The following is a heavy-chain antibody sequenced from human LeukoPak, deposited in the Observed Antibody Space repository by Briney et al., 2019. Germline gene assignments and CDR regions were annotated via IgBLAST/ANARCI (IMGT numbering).Heavy chain of an antibody. V-gene: IGHV1-46*01. CDR1: GNTFTSYY. CDR2: INPNGGIT. CDR3: GRGAVGAIRVFDH. Sequence: ASVKVSCKASGNTFTSYYMHWVRQAPGQGLEWMGIINPNGGITTYARNFQGRSTMTWDTSTSTVYMELSSLRSEDTAVYYCGRGAVGAIRVFDHWGQGTLVTVSS. D-gene: IGHD1-26*01. J-gene: IGHJ4*02.